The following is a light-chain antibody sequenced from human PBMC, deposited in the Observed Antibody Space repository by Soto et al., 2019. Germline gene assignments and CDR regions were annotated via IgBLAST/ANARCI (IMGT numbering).Light chain of an antibody. CDR1: SSDVGGDHS. J-gene: IGLJ2*01. CDR2: DVS. V-gene: IGLV2-14*01. Sequence: QSVLTQPASVSGSPGQSITISCTGTSSDVGGDHSVSWYQQHPGKAPKLMIYDVSNRPSGVSNRFSASKSGNTASLTISGLQTEDEADYYCSSYTTSNTVVFGGGTKLTVL. CDR3: SSYTTSNTVV.